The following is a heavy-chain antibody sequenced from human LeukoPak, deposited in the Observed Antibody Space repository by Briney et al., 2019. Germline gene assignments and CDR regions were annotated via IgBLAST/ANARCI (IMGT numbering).Heavy chain of an antibody. Sequence: SETLSLTCTVSGGSISSYYWSWIRQPPGKGLEWIGYIYYSGSTNYNPSLKSRVTISADTSKDQFSLKLASVTAADTAVYYCATGYSSTWYYFDYWGQGTLVTVSS. J-gene: IGHJ4*02. CDR1: GGSISSYY. D-gene: IGHD6-13*01. CDR2: IYYSGST. V-gene: IGHV4-59*01. CDR3: ATGYSSTWYYFDY.